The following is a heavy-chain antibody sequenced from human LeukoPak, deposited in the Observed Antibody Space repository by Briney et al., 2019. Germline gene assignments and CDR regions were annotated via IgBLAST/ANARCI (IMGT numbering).Heavy chain of an antibody. CDR1: GFTFSSYG. Sequence: GRSLGLSCAASGFTFSSYGMHWVRQAPGKGLEWVAVIWYDGSNKYYADSVKGRFTISRDNSKNTLYLQMNSLRAEDTAVYYCARDQCGGDCYVDYWGQGTLVTVSS. D-gene: IGHD2-21*02. CDR2: IWYDGSNK. CDR3: ARDQCGGDCYVDY. V-gene: IGHV3-33*01. J-gene: IGHJ4*02.